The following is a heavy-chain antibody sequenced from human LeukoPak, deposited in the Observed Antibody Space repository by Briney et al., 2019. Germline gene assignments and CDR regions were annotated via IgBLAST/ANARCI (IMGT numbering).Heavy chain of an antibody. CDR1: GFAFSSYA. D-gene: IGHD5-24*01. Sequence: GGALRLSCAASGFAFSSYAMSWVRQAPGKGLEWVSTISSSGGSTYYADSAKGRFTVSRDNSKNTVFLQMNSLRAEDTAVYYCAKDLGRDGYEIFDYWGQGTLVTVSS. V-gene: IGHV3-23*01. J-gene: IGHJ4*02. CDR3: AKDLGRDGYEIFDY. CDR2: ISSSGGST.